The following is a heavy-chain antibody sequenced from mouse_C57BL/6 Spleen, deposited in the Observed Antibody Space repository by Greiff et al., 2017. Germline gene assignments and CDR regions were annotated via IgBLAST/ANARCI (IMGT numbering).Heavy chain of an antibody. Sequence: EVQLQESGAELVRPGASVKLSCTASGFNIKDYYMHWVKQRPEQGLEWIGRIDPEDGDTEYAPKFQGKATMTADTSSNTAYLQLSSLTSEDTAVYYCTRAGYGTSYAMDYWGQGTSVTVSS. CDR2: IDPEDGDT. J-gene: IGHJ4*01. CDR1: GFNIKDYY. D-gene: IGHD3-1*01. V-gene: IGHV14-1*01. CDR3: TRAGYGTSYAMDY.